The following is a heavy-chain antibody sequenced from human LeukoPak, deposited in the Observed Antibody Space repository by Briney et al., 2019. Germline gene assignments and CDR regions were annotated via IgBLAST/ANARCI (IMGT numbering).Heavy chain of an antibody. J-gene: IGHJ5*02. CDR2: ISYSGTT. D-gene: IGHD3-22*01. Sequence: SATLSLTCTVSDGSASSHYWSWIRQPTGKGLEWIGYISYSGTTNYNPSLKSRVTIGLDTSKSQFSLKLTAVTAAETAVYYCVREWRGGYYDSSGPNWFDPWGQGTLVTVSS. V-gene: IGHV4-4*08. CDR3: VREWRGGYYDSSGPNWFDP. CDR1: DGSASSHY.